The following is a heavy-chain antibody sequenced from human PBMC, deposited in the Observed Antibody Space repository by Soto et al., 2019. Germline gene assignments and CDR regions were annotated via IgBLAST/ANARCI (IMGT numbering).Heavy chain of an antibody. CDR1: VFTLDDYA. Sequence: YLRLSCVASVFTLDDYAMHWVRQAPLKGLEWVSGISFNSGSIGYAESVKGRFTISRDNARNSLYLQMNSLRAEDTALYYCARDIEENKLIYDALEFWGQGTMVSVSS. J-gene: IGHJ3*01. CDR2: ISFNSGSI. CDR3: ARDIEENKLIYDALEF. D-gene: IGHD2-15*01. V-gene: IGHV3-9*01.